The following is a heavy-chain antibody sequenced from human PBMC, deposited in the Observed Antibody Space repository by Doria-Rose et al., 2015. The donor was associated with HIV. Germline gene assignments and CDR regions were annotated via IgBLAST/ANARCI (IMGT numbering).Heavy chain of an antibody. CDR2: IFSDDEG. D-gene: IGHD6-13*01. CDR1: GVSLSSPGMG. Sequence: QVTLKESGPVPVKPTETLTLTCTVSGVSLSSPGMGVSWIRQPPGKALEWLANIFSDDEGSYKTSLKSRLTIARGTSKSQLVLTMTDRDPVDTATYYCARIKSSRWYHKYYFDFWGQGTLVIVSA. CDR3: ARIKSSRWYHKYYFDF. J-gene: IGHJ4*02. V-gene: IGHV2-26*01.